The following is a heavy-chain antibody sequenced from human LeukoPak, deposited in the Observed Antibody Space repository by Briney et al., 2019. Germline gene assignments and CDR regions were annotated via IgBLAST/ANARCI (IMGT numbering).Heavy chain of an antibody. CDR1: GYSFTSYW. V-gene: IGHV5-51*01. Sequence: PGESLKISCKGSGYSFTSYWIGWVRQMPGKGLEWMGIIYPGDSDTRYSPSFQGQVTISADKSISTAYLQWSSLKASDTAMYYCARRNNDYGDYADSGGNYYFDYWGQGTLVTVSS. D-gene: IGHD4-17*01. CDR2: IYPGDSDT. J-gene: IGHJ4*02. CDR3: ARRNNDYGDYADSGGNYYFDY.